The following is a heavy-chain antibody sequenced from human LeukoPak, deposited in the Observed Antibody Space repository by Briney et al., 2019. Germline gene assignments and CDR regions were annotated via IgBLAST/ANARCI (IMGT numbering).Heavy chain of an antibody. V-gene: IGHV3-74*01. CDR3: ARDSDKYSHDY. D-gene: IGHD2-21*01. J-gene: IGHJ4*02. CDR2: IMSEGSDT. Sequence: GGSLRLSCAAALFTFISYWMHWVRPACAKELVWVSRIMSEGSDTRYADSVKGRFTISRDNRKNTLYLQMNSLRVEDTAVYYCARDSDKYSHDYRGPGTLVTVAS. CDR1: LFTFISYW.